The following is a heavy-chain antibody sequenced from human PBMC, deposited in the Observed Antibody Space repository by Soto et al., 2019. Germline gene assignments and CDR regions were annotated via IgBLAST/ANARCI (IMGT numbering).Heavy chain of an antibody. V-gene: IGHV1-2*04. Sequence: ALLKVSWKASGYTFTGDYMHWVRQAPGQGLEWMGWINPNSGGTNYAQKFQGWVTMTRDASISTAYMELSRLRSDDTAVYYCARALRYCSGGSCYPNYYDSSGASDAFDIWGQGTMVTVSS. D-gene: IGHD2-15*01. J-gene: IGHJ3*02. CDR3: ARALRYCSGGSCYPNYYDSSGASDAFDI. CDR2: INPNSGGT. CDR1: GYTFTGDY.